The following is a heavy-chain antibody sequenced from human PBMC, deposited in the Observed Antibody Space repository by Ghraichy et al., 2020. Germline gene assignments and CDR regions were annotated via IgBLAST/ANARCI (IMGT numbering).Heavy chain of an antibody. CDR1: GGSISSGSYY. D-gene: IGHD6-13*01. V-gene: IGHV4-61*02. J-gene: IGHJ4*02. CDR3: AAWYIAAAGYFDY. CDR2: IYTSGST. Sequence: SETLSLTCTVSGGSISSGSYYWSWFRQPAGKGLEWIGRIYTSGSTNYNPSLKSRVTISVDTSKNQFSLKLSSVTAADTAVYYCAAWYIAAAGYFDYWGQGTLVTVSS.